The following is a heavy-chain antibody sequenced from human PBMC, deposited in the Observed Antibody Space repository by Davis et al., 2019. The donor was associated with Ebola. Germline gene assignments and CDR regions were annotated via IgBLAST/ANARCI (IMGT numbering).Heavy chain of an antibody. CDR3: ARVRSYYGDSDY. J-gene: IGHJ4*02. D-gene: IGHD4-17*01. CDR1: GFTFSSYA. V-gene: IGHV3-7*01. CDR2: IKQDGSEK. Sequence: GESLKISCAASGFTFSSYAMHWVRQAPGKGLEWVANIKQDGSEKYYVDSVKGRFTISRDNAKNSLYLQMNSLRAEDTAVYYCARVRSYYGDSDYWGQGTLVTVSS.